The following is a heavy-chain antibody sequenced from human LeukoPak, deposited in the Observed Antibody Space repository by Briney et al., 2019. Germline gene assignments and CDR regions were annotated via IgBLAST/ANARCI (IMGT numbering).Heavy chain of an antibody. V-gene: IGHV1-18*04. CDR3: ARPRSSSWGIDY. CDR1: GYTFTGYY. CDR2: INVYSDDT. J-gene: IGHJ4*02. D-gene: IGHD6-13*01. Sequence: ASVKVSCKASGYTFTGYYMHWVRQAPGQGLEWMGWINVYSDDTYYAQNLQGRVTMTTDTSTSTAYMELRSLRSDDTAVYYCARPRSSSWGIDYWGQGTLVTVSS.